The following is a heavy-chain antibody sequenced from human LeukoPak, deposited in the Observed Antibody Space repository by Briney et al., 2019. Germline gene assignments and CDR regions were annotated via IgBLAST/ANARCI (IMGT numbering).Heavy chain of an antibody. J-gene: IGHJ5*02. D-gene: IGHD6-19*01. CDR2: IYYSGST. Sequence: KASETLSLTCTVSGGSISSSSYYWGWIRQPPGKGLEWIGSIYYSGSTYYNPSLKSRVTISVDTSKNQFSLKLSSVTAADTAVYYCARRLIAVAEGWFDPWGQGTLVTVSS. V-gene: IGHV4-39*01. CDR1: GGSISSSSYY. CDR3: ARRLIAVAEGWFDP.